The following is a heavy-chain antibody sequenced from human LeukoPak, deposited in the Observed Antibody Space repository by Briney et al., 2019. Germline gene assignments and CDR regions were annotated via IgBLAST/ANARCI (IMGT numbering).Heavy chain of an antibody. CDR3: AKGSDLLYGYFDY. D-gene: IGHD3-10*01. V-gene: IGHV3-23*01. CDR1: GFTFSSCS. Sequence: GGSLRLSCAASGFTFSSCSMNWVRQAPGKGLEWVSAISGSGGSTYYADSVKGRFTISRDNSKNTLYLQMNSLRAEDTAVYYCAKGSDLLYGYFDYWGQGTLVTVSS. J-gene: IGHJ4*02. CDR2: ISGSGGST.